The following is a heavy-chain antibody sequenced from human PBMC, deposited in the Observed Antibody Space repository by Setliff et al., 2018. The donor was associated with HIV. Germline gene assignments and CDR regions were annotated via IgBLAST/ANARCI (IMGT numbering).Heavy chain of an antibody. CDR3: ARHQKVSFMSDH. J-gene: IGHJ4*02. CDR1: GGSISSHY. Sequence: SETLSLTCTVSGGSISSHYWSWIRQPAGKGLEWLGRIYPSGSTNYNPSLNSRVTISIDTSKNQFSLKLSSVTAADTAVYYCARHQKVSFMSDHWGQGMLVTVSS. V-gene: IGHV4-4*07. CDR2: IYPSGST. D-gene: IGHD3-16*01.